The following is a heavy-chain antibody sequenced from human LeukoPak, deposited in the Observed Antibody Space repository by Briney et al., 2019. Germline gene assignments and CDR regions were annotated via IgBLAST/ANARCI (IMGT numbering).Heavy chain of an antibody. J-gene: IGHJ6*02. Sequence: SVKVSCKASGGTFSSYAISWVRQAPGQGLEWMGGIIPIFGTANYTQKFQGRVTITADESTSTAYMELSSLRSEDTAVYYCARDLGRSGRFNYGMDVWGQGTTVTVSS. CDR1: GGTFSSYA. CDR3: ARDLGRSGRFNYGMDV. D-gene: IGHD3-16*02. V-gene: IGHV1-69*13. CDR2: IIPIFGTA.